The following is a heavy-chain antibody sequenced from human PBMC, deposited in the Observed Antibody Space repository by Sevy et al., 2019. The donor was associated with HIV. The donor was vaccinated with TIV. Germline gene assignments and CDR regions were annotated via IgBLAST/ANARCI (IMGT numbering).Heavy chain of an antibody. CDR2: ISGSGGST. Sequence: GALRLSCAASGFTFSSYAMSWVRQAPGKGLEWVSAISGSGGSTYYADSVKGRFTISRDNSKNTLYLKMNSLRAEDTAVYYCAKDRVWYDSSGYYLIWGQGTLVTVSS. CDR1: GFTFSSYA. D-gene: IGHD3-22*01. V-gene: IGHV3-23*01. CDR3: AKDRVWYDSSGYYLI. J-gene: IGHJ4*02.